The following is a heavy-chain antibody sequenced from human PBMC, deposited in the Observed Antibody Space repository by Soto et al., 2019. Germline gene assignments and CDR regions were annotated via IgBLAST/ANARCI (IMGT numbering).Heavy chain of an antibody. Sequence: PSETLSLTCTVSGGSISSYYWSWIRQPPGKGLEWIGYIYYSGSTNYNPSLKSRVTISVDTSKNQFSLKLSSVTAADTAVYYCARENYDSSSYHFHDYWGQGTLVTVSS. CDR2: IYYSGST. CDR3: ARENYDSSSYHFHDY. V-gene: IGHV4-59*01. CDR1: GGSISSYY. J-gene: IGHJ4*02. D-gene: IGHD3-22*01.